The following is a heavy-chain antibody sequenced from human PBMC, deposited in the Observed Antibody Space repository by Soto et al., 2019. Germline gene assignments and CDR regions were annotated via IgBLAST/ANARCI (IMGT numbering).Heavy chain of an antibody. Sequence: EVQLVESGGGVERPGGSLRLSCAASAFTFDDHGMSWVRQAPGKGLEWVSGINWNGISTSYADSVKGRFTISRDNAKNSLYLQMNSLRAEDTPLYYCARDSPIQGFSAGSCYFPAHWGPGTLVTVSS. V-gene: IGHV3-20*04. CDR1: AFTFDDHG. J-gene: IGHJ4*02. CDR3: ARDSPIQGFSAGSCYFPAH. D-gene: IGHD2-15*01. CDR2: INWNGIST.